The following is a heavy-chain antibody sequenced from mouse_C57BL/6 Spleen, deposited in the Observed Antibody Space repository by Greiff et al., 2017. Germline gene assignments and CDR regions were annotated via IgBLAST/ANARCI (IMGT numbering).Heavy chain of an antibody. CDR3: ARDYGSSYEDYWYFDV. Sequence: QVQLQQPGAELVKPGASVKMSCKASGYTFTSYWITWVKQRPGQGLEWIGDIYPGSGSTNYNEKFKSKATLTVDTSSSTAYMQLSSLTSEDSAVYYCARDYGSSYEDYWYFDVWGTGTTVTVSS. CDR2: IYPGSGST. V-gene: IGHV1-55*01. J-gene: IGHJ1*03. D-gene: IGHD1-1*01. CDR1: GYTFTSYW.